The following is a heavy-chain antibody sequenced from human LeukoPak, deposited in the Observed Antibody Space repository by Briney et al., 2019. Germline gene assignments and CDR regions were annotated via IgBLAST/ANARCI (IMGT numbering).Heavy chain of an antibody. Sequence: GGSLRLSCTASVFTFGGYAMSWVPQAPGKGLEWVGFIRSKAYGGTTEYAASMTGRFTLSRDDSKSTAYLQMNSLKTEDTAVYYCTRDLGSGSHTYSDYWGQGTLVTVSS. CDR2: IRSKAYGGTT. V-gene: IGHV3-49*04. CDR1: VFTFGGYA. D-gene: IGHD3-10*02. CDR3: TRDLGSGSHTYSDY. J-gene: IGHJ4*02.